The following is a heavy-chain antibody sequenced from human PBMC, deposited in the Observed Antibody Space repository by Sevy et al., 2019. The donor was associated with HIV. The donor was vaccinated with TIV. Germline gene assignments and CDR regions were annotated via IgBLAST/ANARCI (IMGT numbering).Heavy chain of an antibody. Sequence: ASVKVSCKKSGYTFTNYRIFWVRQAPGQGPESMGWISPHNGDIRYAQKFQGRVTLITDTSTTTAYMELRSLRSDDSAFYYCARAYCSGGRCYSPAYWGQGTLVTVSS. V-gene: IGHV1-18*01. CDR3: ARAYCSGGRCYSPAY. CDR2: ISPHNGDI. D-gene: IGHD2-15*01. J-gene: IGHJ4*02. CDR1: GYTFTNYR.